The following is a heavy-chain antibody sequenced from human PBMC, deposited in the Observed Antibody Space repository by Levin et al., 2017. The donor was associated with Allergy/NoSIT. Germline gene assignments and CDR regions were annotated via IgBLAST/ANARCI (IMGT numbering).Heavy chain of an antibody. CDR2: ISSNGGST. CDR3: VKDITVTKGDDAFDI. Sequence: GGSLRLSCSASGFTFSSYAMHWVRQAPGKGLEYVSAISSNGGSTYYADSVKGRFTISRDNSKNTLYLQMSSLRAEDTAVYYCVKDITVTKGDDAFDIWGQGTMVTVSS. V-gene: IGHV3-64D*06. CDR1: GFTFSSYA. J-gene: IGHJ3*02. D-gene: IGHD4-17*01.